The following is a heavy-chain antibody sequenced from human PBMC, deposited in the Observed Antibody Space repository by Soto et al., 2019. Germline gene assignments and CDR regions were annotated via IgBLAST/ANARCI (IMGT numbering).Heavy chain of an antibody. V-gene: IGHV3-11*06. CDR2: ISSSSSYT. CDR1: GFTFSDYY. J-gene: IGHJ4*02. Sequence: QVQLVESGGGLVKPGGSLRLSCAASGFTFSDYYMSWIRQAPGKGLEWVSYISSSSSYTNYADSVKGRFTISRENAKNSLYLQMNSLRAEDTAVYYCARDLIVGATTAFDYWGQGTLVTVSS. D-gene: IGHD1-26*01. CDR3: ARDLIVGATTAFDY.